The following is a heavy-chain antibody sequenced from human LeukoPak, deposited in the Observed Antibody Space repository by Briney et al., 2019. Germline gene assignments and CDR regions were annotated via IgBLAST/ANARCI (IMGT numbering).Heavy chain of an antibody. V-gene: IGHV1-69*13. CDR1: GYTFGSDD. CDR2: IIPIFGTA. CDR3: ARDPGPAYYSRWFDP. D-gene: IGHD2-21*01. J-gene: IGHJ5*02. Sequence: ASVKVSCKASGYTFGSDDINWVRQATGQGLEWMGGIIPIFGTANYAQKFQGRVTITADESTSTAYMELSSLRSEDTAVYYCARDPGPAYYSRWFDPWGQGTLVTVSS.